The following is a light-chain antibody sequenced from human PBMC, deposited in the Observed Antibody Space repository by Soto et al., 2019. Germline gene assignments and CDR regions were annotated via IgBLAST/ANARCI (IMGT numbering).Light chain of an antibody. J-gene: IGKJ1*01. V-gene: IGKV1-5*03. CDR3: QQYNDNWT. CDR1: QSISSW. CDR2: KAS. Sequence: DIQVTQSPSTLSASVGDRVTITCRASQSISSWLAWYQQKPGTAPKLLIYKASTLQTGVPSRFSGSGSGTEFTLTISSLQPDDFATYYCQQYNDNWTFGQGTKV.